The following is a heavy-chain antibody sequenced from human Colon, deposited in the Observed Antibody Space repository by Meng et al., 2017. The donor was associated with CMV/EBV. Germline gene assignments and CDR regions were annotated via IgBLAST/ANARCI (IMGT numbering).Heavy chain of an antibody. CDR2: VHSSGTT. V-gene: IGHV4-59*02. CDR1: GWSVSGYY. D-gene: IGHD1-7*01. CDR3: ARGAITGTTIPLYYYYYGMDV. Sequence: GSLRLSCSVSGWSVSGYYWSWVRQPPGKGLEYIGYVHSSGTTNYSPSLKGRVTISVDTSKNQFSLKLTSVTAADTAVYYCARGAITGTTIPLYYYYYGMDVWGQGTTVTVSS. J-gene: IGHJ6*02.